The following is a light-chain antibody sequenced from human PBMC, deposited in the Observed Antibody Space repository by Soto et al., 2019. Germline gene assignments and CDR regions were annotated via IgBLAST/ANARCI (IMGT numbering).Light chain of an antibody. CDR2: AAS. J-gene: IGKJ4*01. CDR1: QGISNY. Sequence: DVQMTQAPSSLSASVGDRVTITFRASQGISNYLAWYQQKPGKVPKLLIYAASILQSGVPSRFSGSGSGTDFTLTISILQPEDVATYYCQKDNSAPRTFGGETKVEIK. V-gene: IGKV1-27*01. CDR3: QKDNSAPRT.